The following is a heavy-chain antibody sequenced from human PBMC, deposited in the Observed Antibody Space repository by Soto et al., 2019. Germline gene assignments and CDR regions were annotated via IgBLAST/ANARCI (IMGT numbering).Heavy chain of an antibody. CDR2: ISSQGTNT. V-gene: IGHV3-64D*08. CDR1: GFPVSSNY. D-gene: IGHD2-21*01. Sequence: HHGGSLRLSCAASGFPVSSNYMSWVRQAPGKGLEYLSVISSQGTNTFYADSVKDRFTVSRDNSKGTLYLQMSSLRAEDTAIYYCVQGFRGHIESSALIFGPWGQGTQVTVSS. CDR3: VQGFRGHIESSALIFGP. J-gene: IGHJ5*02.